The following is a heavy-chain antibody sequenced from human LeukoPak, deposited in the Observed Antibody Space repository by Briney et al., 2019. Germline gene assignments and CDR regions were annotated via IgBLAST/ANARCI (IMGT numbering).Heavy chain of an antibody. J-gene: IGHJ4*02. CDR1: GGTFSSYA. V-gene: IGHV1-69*05. CDR3: AVGVGATRLFGY. D-gene: IGHD1-26*01. Sequence: GASVKVSCKASGGTFSSYAISWVRQAPGQGLEWMGGIIPIFGTANYAQKFQGRVTITTDESTSTAYMELSSLRSEDTAVCYCAVGVGATRLFGYWGQGTLVTVSS. CDR2: IIPIFGTA.